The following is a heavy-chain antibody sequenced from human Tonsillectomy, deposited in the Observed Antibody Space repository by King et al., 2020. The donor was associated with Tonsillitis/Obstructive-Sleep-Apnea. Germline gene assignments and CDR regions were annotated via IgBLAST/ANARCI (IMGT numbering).Heavy chain of an antibody. CDR2: INTNTGNL. CDR3: PAPPTTSAYWYFDL. CDR1: GYTFTSYA. D-gene: IGHD4-11*01. Sequence: QLVQSGPEVKKPGASLKVSCKASGYTFTSYAINWVCQARGQGLEEMGWINTNTGNLTYAQGFTGRFVFSMDTSVSMAYLHISSLKAEDTCKRRRPAPPTTSAYWYFDLWGRGTLVTVSS. V-gene: IGHV7-4-1*04. J-gene: IGHJ2*01.